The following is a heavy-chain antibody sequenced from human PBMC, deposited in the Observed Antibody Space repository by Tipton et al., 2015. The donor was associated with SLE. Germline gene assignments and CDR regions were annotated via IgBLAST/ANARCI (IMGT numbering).Heavy chain of an antibody. Sequence: TLSLTCTVSGGSISTYYWSWIRQPPKQGLEWIGWIYHTGSTDYNPSLKSRVTLSVDTSKNQFSLKLTSVTAADTAVYYCARDFRANGNWFDPWGQGTLVTVSS. CDR1: GGSISTYY. CDR3: ARDFRANGNWFDP. D-gene: IGHD3-3*01. CDR2: IYHTGST. J-gene: IGHJ5*02. V-gene: IGHV4-59*08.